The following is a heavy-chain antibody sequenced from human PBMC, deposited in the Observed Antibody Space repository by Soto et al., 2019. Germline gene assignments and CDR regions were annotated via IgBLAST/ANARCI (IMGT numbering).Heavy chain of an antibody. J-gene: IGHJ1*01. CDR3: ARDQSFFDSSGYYHN. CDR1: GYTFVSYG. V-gene: IGHV1-18*04. Sequence: QIQLVQSAAEVKKPGASVKVSCKTSGYTFVSYGISWVRQAPGQGLEWMGWISPYNGNTNFAQRFRGRVTLTTDTSTDNIYKDLGSQTSDETPVYYCARDQSFFDSSGYYHNRGQGTLITVSS. CDR2: ISPYNGNT. D-gene: IGHD3-22*01.